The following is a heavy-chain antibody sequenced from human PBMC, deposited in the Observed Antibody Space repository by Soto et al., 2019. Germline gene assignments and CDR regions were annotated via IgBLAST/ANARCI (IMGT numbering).Heavy chain of an antibody. D-gene: IGHD3-3*01. Sequence: PGGSLGLACAASRVRFWISVMDWFRQAQGKGLEWVSFISCGGSNIYYADSVKGRFTISRDNAKNSLYLQMNSLRAEDTAVYYCARGPRITIFGVVIAWFGPWGQGTLVTVSS. J-gene: IGHJ5*02. CDR3: ARGPRITIFGVVIAWFGP. CDR1: RVRFWISV. CDR2: ISCGGSNI. V-gene: IGHV3-30-3*01.